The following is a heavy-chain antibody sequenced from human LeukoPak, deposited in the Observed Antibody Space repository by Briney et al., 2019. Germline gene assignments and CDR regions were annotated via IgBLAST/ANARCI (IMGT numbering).Heavy chain of an antibody. CDR3: ARYYYGSGSQDY. V-gene: IGHV4-4*02. CDR2: IYHSGRT. CDR1: GASISTTNW. Sequence: SGTLSLTCTVSGASISTTNWWTWVRHPPGKGLEWIGEIYHSGRTNYNPSLKSRVTISIDNSKNQFFLTLNSVTAADTAVYYCARYYYGSGSQDYWGQGTLVTVSS. D-gene: IGHD3-10*01. J-gene: IGHJ1*01.